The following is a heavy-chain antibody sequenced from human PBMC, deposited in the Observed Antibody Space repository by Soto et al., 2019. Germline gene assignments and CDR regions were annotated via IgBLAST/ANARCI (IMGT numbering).Heavy chain of an antibody. D-gene: IGHD1-26*01. CDR2: IYSGGST. V-gene: IGHV3-66*01. J-gene: IGHJ3*02. CDR1: GFTVSSNY. CDR3: ARYRSLKWDDAFDI. Sequence: EVQLVESGGGLVQPGGSLRLSCAASGFTVSSNYMSWVRQAPGKGLEWVSVIYSGGSTYYADSVKGRFTISRDNSKNTLYLQMNSLRAEDTAVYYCARYRSLKWDDAFDIWGQRTMVTVSS.